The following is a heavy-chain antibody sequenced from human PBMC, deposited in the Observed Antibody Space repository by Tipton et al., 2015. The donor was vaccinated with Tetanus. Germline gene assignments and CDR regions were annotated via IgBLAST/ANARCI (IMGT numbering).Heavy chain of an antibody. Sequence: LRLSCFVSGGSISTKTYYWGWIRQTPGKGLEWIASISHSATTFYNPSLKSRVTMSVDPPKNQFSVRLGSVTAADTGVYYCARHVGGYGSPPHDLWGQGTLVTVSS. CDR2: ISHSATT. J-gene: IGHJ5*02. CDR1: GGSISTKTYY. CDR3: ARHVGGYGSPPHDL. V-gene: IGHV4-39*01. D-gene: IGHD3-10*01.